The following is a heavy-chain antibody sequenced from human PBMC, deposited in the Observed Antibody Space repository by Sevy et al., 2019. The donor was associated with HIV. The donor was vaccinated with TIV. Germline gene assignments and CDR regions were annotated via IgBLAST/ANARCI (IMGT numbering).Heavy chain of an antibody. Sequence: GGSLRLSCAASGFTFSNYAMSWVRQTPGKGLEWVSAISGSADATYYTDSVKGRFTISRDNSKNTVYLQMNSLRSEDTAVYYCVKEVSQYSYSDYWGQGTVVTVS. J-gene: IGHJ4*02. V-gene: IGHV3-23*01. CDR2: ISGSADAT. CDR3: VKEVSQYSYSDY. D-gene: IGHD5-18*01. CDR1: GFTFSNYA.